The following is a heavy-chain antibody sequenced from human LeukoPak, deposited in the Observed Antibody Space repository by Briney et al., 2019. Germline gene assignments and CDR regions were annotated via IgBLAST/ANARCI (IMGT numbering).Heavy chain of an antibody. V-gene: IGHV3-7*01. CDR3: ARLSTATSDSDY. CDR2: IKQDGSET. Sequence: GGSLRLSCSASGFTFNNYGMSWVRQAPGKGLEWVANIKQDGSETYYVDSVRGRFTISRDNAKNSLYLQMSGLRAEDTAVYYCARLSTATSDSDYWGQGTLLSVSS. D-gene: IGHD4-11*01. J-gene: IGHJ4*02. CDR1: GFTFNNYG.